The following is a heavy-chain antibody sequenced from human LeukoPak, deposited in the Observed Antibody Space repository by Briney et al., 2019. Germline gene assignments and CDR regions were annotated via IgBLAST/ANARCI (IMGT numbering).Heavy chain of an antibody. CDR1: GFTFSSYA. Sequence: GRSLRLSCAASGFTFSSYAMHWVRQAPGKGLEWVAVISYDGSNKYYADSVKGRFTISRDNSKNTLYLQMNSQRAEDTAVYYCARVKSGMATITPSGYWGQGTLVTVSS. V-gene: IGHV3-30-3*01. CDR3: ARVKSGMATITPSGY. D-gene: IGHD5-24*01. CDR2: ISYDGSNK. J-gene: IGHJ4*02.